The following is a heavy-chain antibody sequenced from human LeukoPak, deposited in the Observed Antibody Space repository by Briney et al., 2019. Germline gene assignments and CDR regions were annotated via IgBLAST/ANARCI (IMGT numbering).Heavy chain of an antibody. CDR1: GGSISSSSYY. CDR2: IYYSGST. J-gene: IGHJ4*02. V-gene: IGHV4-39*07. Sequence: SETLSLTCTVSGGSISSSSYYWGWIRQPPGKGLEWIVSIYYSGSTYYNPSLKSRVTISVDTSKNQFSLKLSSVTAADTAVYYCARGYCSGGSCHTEDYWGQGTLVTVSS. D-gene: IGHD2-15*01. CDR3: ARGYCSGGSCHTEDY.